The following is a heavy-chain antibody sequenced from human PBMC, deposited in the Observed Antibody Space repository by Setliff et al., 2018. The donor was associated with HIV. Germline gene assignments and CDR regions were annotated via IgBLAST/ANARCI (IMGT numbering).Heavy chain of an antibody. V-gene: IGHV4-38-2*02. CDR2: VYHTGGT. Sequence: SETLSLTCTVSGYSISYGYYWGWIRQPPGKGLEWVGSVYHTGGTYSNPSLQSRITMSVDTSKNQFSLKLSSVTAADTAVYYCARHGLLWFGAGYNWFDPWGQGTLVTVSS. CDR1: GYSISYGYY. J-gene: IGHJ5*02. D-gene: IGHD3-10*01. CDR3: ARHGLLWFGAGYNWFDP.